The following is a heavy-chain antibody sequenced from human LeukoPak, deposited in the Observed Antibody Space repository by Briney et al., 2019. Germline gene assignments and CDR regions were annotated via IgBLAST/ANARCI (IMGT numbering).Heavy chain of an antibody. CDR3: ARHMHFWSKPYFDL. CDR2: MYMSGSA. Sequence: SETLSLTCTVSGGSISTYYWSWIRQPPGKGLEWIGYMYMSGSAYYNLSLKRRVTISVDTSKNQFSLKLSSVPAEDTAVYYCARHMHFWSKPYFDLWGRGTLVTVSS. D-gene: IGHD3-3*02. CDR1: GGSISTYY. J-gene: IGHJ2*01. V-gene: IGHV4-4*09.